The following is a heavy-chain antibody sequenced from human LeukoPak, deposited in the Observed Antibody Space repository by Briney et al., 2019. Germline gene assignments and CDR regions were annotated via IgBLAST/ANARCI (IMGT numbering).Heavy chain of an antibody. CDR1: GGSISSSSYY. D-gene: IGHD2-2*01. V-gene: IGHV4-39*07. Sequence: PSETLSLTCTVSGGSISSSSYYWGWIRQPPGEGLEWIGSIYYSGSTYYNPSLKSRVTISVDTSKNQFSLKLSSVTAADTAVYYCARVSYDQHFGYMDVWGKGTTVTVSS. J-gene: IGHJ6*03. CDR3: ARVSYDQHFGYMDV. CDR2: IYYSGST.